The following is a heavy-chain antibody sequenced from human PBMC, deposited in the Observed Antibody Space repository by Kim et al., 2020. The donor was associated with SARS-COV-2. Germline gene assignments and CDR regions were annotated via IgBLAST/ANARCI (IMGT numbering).Heavy chain of an antibody. CDR2: ISYDGSNK. CDR3: ARTTVTKGGAFDI. V-gene: IGHV3-30*03. CDR1: GFTFSSYG. J-gene: IGHJ3*02. D-gene: IGHD4-17*01. Sequence: GGSLRLSCAASGFTFSSYGMHWVRQAPGKGLEWVAVISYDGSNKYYADSVKGRFTISRDNSKNTLYLQMNSLRAEDTAVYYCARTTVTKGGAFDIWGQGTMVTVSS.